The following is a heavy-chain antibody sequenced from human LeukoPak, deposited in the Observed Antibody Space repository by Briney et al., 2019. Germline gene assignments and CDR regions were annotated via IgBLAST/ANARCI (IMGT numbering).Heavy chain of an antibody. CDR3: ARDRVTPGYYFDY. Sequence: ASVKVSCKASGGTFSSYAISWVRQAPGQGLEGMGGIIPIFGTANYAQKFQGRVTITTDESTSTAYMELRSLRSDDTAVYYCARDRVTPGYYFDYWGQGTLVTVSS. J-gene: IGHJ4*02. CDR1: GGTFSSYA. V-gene: IGHV1-69*05. CDR2: IIPIFGTA. D-gene: IGHD2-21*02.